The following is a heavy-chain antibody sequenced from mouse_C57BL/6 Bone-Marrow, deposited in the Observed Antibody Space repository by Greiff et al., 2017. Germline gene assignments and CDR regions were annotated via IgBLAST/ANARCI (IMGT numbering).Heavy chain of an antibody. D-gene: IGHD1-1*01. Sequence: QVQLQQSGAELVRPGASVKLSCKASGYTFTDYYINWVKQRPGQGLEWIARIYPGSGNTYYNEKFKGKATLTADKSSSTAYMQLSSLTSADSAVYFCARGDYGSSYWYFDVGGTGTTVTVSS. CDR3: ARGDYGSSYWYFDV. CDR1: GYTFTDYY. J-gene: IGHJ1*03. CDR2: IYPGSGNT. V-gene: IGHV1-76*01.